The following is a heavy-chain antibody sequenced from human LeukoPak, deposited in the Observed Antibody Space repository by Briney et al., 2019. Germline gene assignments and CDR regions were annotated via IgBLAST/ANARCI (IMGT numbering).Heavy chain of an antibody. CDR1: GSTFTSYG. D-gene: IGHD2-2*01. Sequence: GASVKVSCKASGSTFTSYGISWVRQAPGQGLEWMGWISAYNGNTNYAQKLQGRVTMTTDTSTSTAYMELRSLRSDDTAVYYCASHCSSTSCYGGIWFDPWGQGTLVTVSS. V-gene: IGHV1-18*01. CDR3: ASHCSSTSCYGGIWFDP. J-gene: IGHJ5*02. CDR2: ISAYNGNT.